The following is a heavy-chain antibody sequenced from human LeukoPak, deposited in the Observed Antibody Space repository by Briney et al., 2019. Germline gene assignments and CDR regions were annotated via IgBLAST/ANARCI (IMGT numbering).Heavy chain of an antibody. J-gene: IGHJ4*02. D-gene: IGHD3-9*01. CDR2: INPNSGGT. CDR1: GYTFTGYY. CDR3: AREAPYYDILTGYYPMGN. V-gene: IGHV1-2*02. Sequence: GASVKVSCKASGYTFTGYYMHWVRQAPGQGLEWMGWINPNSGGTNYAQKFQGRVTMTRDTSISTAYMELSRLRSDDTAVYHCAREAPYYDILTGYYPMGNWGQGTLVTVSS.